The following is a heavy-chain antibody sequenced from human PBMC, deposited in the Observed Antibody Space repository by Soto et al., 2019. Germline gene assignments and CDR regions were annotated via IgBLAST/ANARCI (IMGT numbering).Heavy chain of an antibody. CDR1: GFTFSDYY. CDR3: TRDQRYSSAV. J-gene: IGHJ4*02. Sequence: GGSLRLSCAASGFTFSDYYMSWIRQAPGKGLEWVSYISSSDSTIYYADSVKGRFSISRDNAKNTVYLQMNSLRVEDTAVYYCTRDQRYSSAVWGQGALVTVSS. V-gene: IGHV3-11*04. CDR2: ISSSDSTI. D-gene: IGHD5-12*01.